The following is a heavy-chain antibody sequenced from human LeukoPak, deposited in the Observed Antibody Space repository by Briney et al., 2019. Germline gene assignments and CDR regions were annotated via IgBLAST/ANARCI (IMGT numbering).Heavy chain of an antibody. CDR3: ARGELDLNWYHYYGMDV. CDR1: GGSISSSSYY. CDR2: MYYSGST. Sequence: SETLSLTCTVSGGSISSSSYYWGWIRQPPGKGLEWICSMYYSGSTYYNPSLKSRVTISVDTSKNQFSLKLSSVTAADTAVYYCARGELDLNWYHYYGMDVWGQGTTVTVSS. D-gene: IGHD3-3*02. J-gene: IGHJ6*02. V-gene: IGHV4-39*01.